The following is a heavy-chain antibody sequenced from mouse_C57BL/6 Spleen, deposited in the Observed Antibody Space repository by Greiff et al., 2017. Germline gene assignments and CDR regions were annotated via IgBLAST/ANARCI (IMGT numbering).Heavy chain of an antibody. J-gene: IGHJ4*01. D-gene: IGHD2-4*01. Sequence: VQLQQSDAELVKPGASVKISCKVSGYTFTDHTIHWMKQRPEQGLEWIGYIYPRDGSTKYNEKFKGKATLTADKSSSTAYMQLNSLTSEDSAVYFCASIYYDYDYAMDYWGQGTSVTVSS. CDR1: GYTFTDHT. V-gene: IGHV1-78*01. CDR2: IYPRDGST. CDR3: ASIYYDYDYAMDY.